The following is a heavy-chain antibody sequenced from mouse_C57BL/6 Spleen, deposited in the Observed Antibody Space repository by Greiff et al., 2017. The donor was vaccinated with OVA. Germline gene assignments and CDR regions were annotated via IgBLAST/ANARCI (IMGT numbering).Heavy chain of an antibody. D-gene: IGHD6-1*01. Sequence: QVQLQQPGAELVRPGSSVKLSCKASGYTFTSYWMHWVKQRPIQGLEWIGNIDPSDSETHYNQKFKDKATLTVDKSSSTAYMQLSSLTSEDSAVYYYAREGGAAKTTGAMDYWGQGTSVTVSS. CDR2: IDPSDSET. CDR1: GYTFTSYW. CDR3: AREGGAAKTTGAMDY. V-gene: IGHV1-52*01. J-gene: IGHJ4*01.